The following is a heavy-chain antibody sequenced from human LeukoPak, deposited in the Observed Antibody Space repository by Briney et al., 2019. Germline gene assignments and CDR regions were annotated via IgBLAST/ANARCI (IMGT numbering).Heavy chain of an antibody. CDR3: ARDLAGGWYGGMAPDFDY. CDR1: GGSISSSSYY. Sequence: SETLSLTCTVSGGSISSSSYYWGWIRQPPGKGLEWIGSIYYSGSTYYNPSLKSRVTISVDTSKNQFSLKLSSVTAADTAVYYCARDLAGGWYGGMAPDFDYWGQGALVTVSS. V-gene: IGHV4-39*07. J-gene: IGHJ4*02. CDR2: IYYSGST. D-gene: IGHD6-19*01.